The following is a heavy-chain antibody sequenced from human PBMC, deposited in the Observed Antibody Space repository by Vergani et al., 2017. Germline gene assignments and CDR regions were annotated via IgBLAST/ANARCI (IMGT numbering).Heavy chain of an antibody. Sequence: QLQLQESGPGLLKPSETLSLTCSVSGTSISGSSDYWGWIRQPPGKGLEWIGSIFYTGTSYYNPSLESRATNSVDTSKNQFSLKLKSVTAADTAVYYCARASAALGYSYGLGYWGQGTLVTVSS. CDR2: IFYTGTS. J-gene: IGHJ4*02. CDR1: GTSISGSSDY. D-gene: IGHD5-18*01. CDR3: ARASAALGYSYGLGY. V-gene: IGHV4-39*01.